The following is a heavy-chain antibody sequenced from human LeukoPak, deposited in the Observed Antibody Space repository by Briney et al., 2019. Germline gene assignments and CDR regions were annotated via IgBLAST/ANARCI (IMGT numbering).Heavy chain of an antibody. Sequence: SETLSLTCTVSGGSISSSSYYWGWIRQPPGKGLEWIGSIYYSGSTYYNPSLKSRVTISVDTSKNQFSLKLSSVTAADTAVYYCGKTAEAAAAFYWFEPWGQGTLVHVSS. CDR2: IYYSGST. V-gene: IGHV4-39*01. CDR1: GGSISSSSYY. D-gene: IGHD6-13*01. J-gene: IGHJ5*02. CDR3: GKTAEAAAAFYWFEP.